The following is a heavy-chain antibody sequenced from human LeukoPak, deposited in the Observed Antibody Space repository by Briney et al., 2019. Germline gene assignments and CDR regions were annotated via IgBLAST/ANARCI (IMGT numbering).Heavy chain of an antibody. CDR3: ARGTYYDFWSGTLDY. V-gene: IGHV3-30-3*01. CDR2: ISYDGSNK. Sequence: GRSLRLSCAASGFTFSSYAMHWVRQAPGKGLEWVAVISYDGSNKYYADSVKGRFTISRDNSKNTLYLQMNSLRAEDTAVYYCARGTYYDFWSGTLDYWGQGTPVTVSS. J-gene: IGHJ4*02. CDR1: GFTFSSYA. D-gene: IGHD3-3*01.